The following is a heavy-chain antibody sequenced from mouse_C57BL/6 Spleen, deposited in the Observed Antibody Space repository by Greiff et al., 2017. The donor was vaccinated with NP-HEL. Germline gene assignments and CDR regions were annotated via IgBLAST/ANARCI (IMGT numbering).Heavy chain of an antibody. CDR3: ARDEKSAFDY. CDR2: ISDGGSYT. D-gene: IGHD1-3*01. V-gene: IGHV5-4*01. Sequence: EVKVVESGGGLVKPGGSLKLSCAASGFTFSSYAMSWVRQTPEKRLEWVATISDGGSYTYYPDNVKGRFTISRDNAKNNLYLQMSHLKSEDTAMYYCARDEKSAFDYWGQGTTLTVSS. CDR1: GFTFSSYA. J-gene: IGHJ2*01.